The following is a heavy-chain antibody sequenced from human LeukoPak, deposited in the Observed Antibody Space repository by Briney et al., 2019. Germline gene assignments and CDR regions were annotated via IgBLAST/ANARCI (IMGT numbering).Heavy chain of an antibody. CDR3: ARAEVAFDI. CDR2: INHSGST. Sequence: SETLSLTCAVYGGSFSGYYWSWIRQPPEKGLEWIGEINHSGSTNYNPSLKSRVTISVDTSKNQFSLKLSSVTAADTAVYYCARAEVAFDIWGQGTIVTVSS. V-gene: IGHV4-34*01. CDR1: GGSFSGYY. J-gene: IGHJ3*02.